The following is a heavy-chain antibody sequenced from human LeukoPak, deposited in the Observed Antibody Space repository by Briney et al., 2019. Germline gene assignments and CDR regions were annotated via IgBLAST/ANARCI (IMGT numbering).Heavy chain of an antibody. Sequence: SETLSLTCTVSGGSISSYYWSWIRQPPGKGLEWIGYIYSSGSTNYNPSLKSRVTISVDTSKNQFSLKLSSVTAADTAVYYCARGRSVAGTPDYYYMDVWGKGTTVTVSS. V-gene: IGHV4-59*12. D-gene: IGHD6-19*01. J-gene: IGHJ6*03. CDR3: ARGRSVAGTPDYYYMDV. CDR2: IYSSGST. CDR1: GGSISSYY.